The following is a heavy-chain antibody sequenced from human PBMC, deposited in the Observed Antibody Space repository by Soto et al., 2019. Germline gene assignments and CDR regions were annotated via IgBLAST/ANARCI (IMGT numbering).Heavy chain of an antibody. Sequence: GGSLRLSCAASEFTFSTYAMSWVRQAPGKGLEWVSAISGSGDTTYYADSVKGRFTISRDTSKKTLFLQMNSLRAEDTALYYCAQSYSSNGYRYFDCCGHGTLVTVSS. CDR2: ISGSGDTT. CDR1: EFTFSTYA. D-gene: IGHD6-13*01. V-gene: IGHV3-23*01. CDR3: AQSYSSNGYRYFDC. J-gene: IGHJ4*01.